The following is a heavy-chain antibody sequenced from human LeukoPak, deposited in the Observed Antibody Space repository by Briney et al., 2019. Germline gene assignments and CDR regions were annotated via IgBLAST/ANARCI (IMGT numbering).Heavy chain of an antibody. Sequence: GESLRLSCAASGVTFSSYAMSWVRQAPGKGLEWISAISGSGGSTYYADSVKGRITISRDNSKNTLYPQMNSLKAEATAVYYCAKATYCIDVWGKGTPVTVSS. J-gene: IGHJ6*03. CDR1: GVTFSSYA. V-gene: IGHV3-23*01. CDR2: ISGSGGST. CDR3: AKATYCIDV.